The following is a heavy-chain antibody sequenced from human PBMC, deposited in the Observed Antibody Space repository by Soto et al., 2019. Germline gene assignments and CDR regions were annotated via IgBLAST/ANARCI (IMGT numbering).Heavy chain of an antibody. V-gene: IGHV3-21*01. J-gene: IGHJ6*02. CDR3: ARDRSYASAMDV. Sequence: LRLSCAASGFSFSIYSINWIRQAPGQGLEWVSSVTSSSGHTNYADSVKGRFTISRDNARNSLFLQMNSLRAEDSAVYYCARDRSYASAMDVWGQGTTVTVSS. CDR2: VTSSSGHT. CDR1: GFSFSIYS. D-gene: IGHD2-2*01.